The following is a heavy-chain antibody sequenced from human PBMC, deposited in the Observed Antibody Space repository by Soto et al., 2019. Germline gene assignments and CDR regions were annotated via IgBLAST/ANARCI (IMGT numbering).Heavy chain of an antibody. J-gene: IGHJ4*02. CDR3: ARNYYDSSGYFTPWYPLDY. Sequence: GGSLRLSCAASGFTFSSYGMHWVRQAPGKGLEWVAVISYDGSNKYYADSVKGRFTISRDNSKNTLYLQMNSLRAEDTAVYYCARNYYDSSGYFTPWYPLDYWGQGTLVTVSS. CDR2: ISYDGSNK. V-gene: IGHV3-30*03. CDR1: GFTFSSYG. D-gene: IGHD3-22*01.